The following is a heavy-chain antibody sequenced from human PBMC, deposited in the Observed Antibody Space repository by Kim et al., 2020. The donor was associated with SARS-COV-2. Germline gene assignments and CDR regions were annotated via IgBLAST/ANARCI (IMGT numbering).Heavy chain of an antibody. CDR2: IYYSRTT. V-gene: IGHV4-59*08. D-gene: IGHD3-10*01. CDR3: ARHSLRGVDFDY. CDR1: GGSISSYY. Sequence: SETLSLTCTVSGGSISSYYCSWIRQPPGKGLEWIGYIYYSRTTNYNPSLKSRVTISVDTSKNQFSLNLSSVTAADTAVYYCARHSLRGVDFDYCGQGTLVTVSS. J-gene: IGHJ4*02.